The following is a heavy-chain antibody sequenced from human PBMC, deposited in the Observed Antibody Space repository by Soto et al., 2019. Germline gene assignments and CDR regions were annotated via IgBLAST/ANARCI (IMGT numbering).Heavy chain of an antibody. Sequence: EVQLVESGGGLVQPGGSLRLSCAVSGFTVSSNYMSWVRQAPGKGLEWVSVIYSGGSTYYADSVKGRFTISRDNSKNTLYLQMNSRRAEDTAVYYCARGLVATSIPYWGQGTLVTVSS. CDR3: ARGLVATSIPY. J-gene: IGHJ4*02. D-gene: IGHD5-12*01. V-gene: IGHV3-66*01. CDR2: IYSGGST. CDR1: GFTVSSNY.